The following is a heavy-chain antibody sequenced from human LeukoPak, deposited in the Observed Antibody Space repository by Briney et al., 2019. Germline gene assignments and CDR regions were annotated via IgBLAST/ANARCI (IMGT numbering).Heavy chain of an antibody. V-gene: IGHV1-8*01. Sequence: ASVKVSCKASGYTFTSYDINWVRQATGQGLEWMGWMNPNSGNTGYAQKFQGRVTMTRNTSISTVYMELSSLRSEDTAVYYCATEGKIVRGVYTDYWGQGTLVTVSS. CDR2: MNPNSGNT. J-gene: IGHJ4*02. CDR1: GYTFTSYD. D-gene: IGHD3-10*02. CDR3: ATEGKIVRGVYTDY.